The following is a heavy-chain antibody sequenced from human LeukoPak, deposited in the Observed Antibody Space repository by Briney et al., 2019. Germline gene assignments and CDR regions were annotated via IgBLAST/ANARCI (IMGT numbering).Heavy chain of an antibody. Sequence: GGSLRLSCAASGFIFSHYGMHWVRQAPGKGLEWVSHISISGSTIHYADSVRGRFTISRDSAKNSLYLQMNSLRADDTAVYYCSTAKFDYWGQGTLLTVSS. V-gene: IGHV3-48*01. J-gene: IGHJ4*02. CDR3: STAKFDY. CDR2: ISISGSTI. CDR1: GFIFSHYG.